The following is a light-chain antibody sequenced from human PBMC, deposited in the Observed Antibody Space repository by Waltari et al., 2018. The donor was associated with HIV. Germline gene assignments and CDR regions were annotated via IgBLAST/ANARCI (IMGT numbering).Light chain of an antibody. CDR1: SDINVGTYR. CDR3: VIWHSSAYV. V-gene: IGLV5-45*03. J-gene: IGLJ1*01. Sequence: QAVLTQPSSLSASPGTSASLTCTLRSDINVGTYRIYWYQQKPGSPPQYLLRYKSDSDKQQGSGVPSRFSGSKDASANAGILLSSGLQSEDEADYYCVIWHSSAYVFGTGTKVTVL. CDR2: YKSDSDK.